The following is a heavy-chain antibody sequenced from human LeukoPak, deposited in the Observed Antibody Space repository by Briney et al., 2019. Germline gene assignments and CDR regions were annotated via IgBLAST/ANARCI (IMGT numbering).Heavy chain of an antibody. V-gene: IGHV3-23*01. CDR1: GFTFSSYA. D-gene: IGHD3-3*01. CDR2: ISGSDGST. CDR3: AKDGSWSGYTRTYYFDY. J-gene: IGHJ4*02. Sequence: PGGSLRLSCAASGFTFSSYAMSWVRQAPGKGLEWVSAISGSDGSTYYADSVEGRFTISRDNSKNTLYLQMNSLRAEDTAVYYCAKDGSWSGYTRTYYFDYWGQGTLVTVSS.